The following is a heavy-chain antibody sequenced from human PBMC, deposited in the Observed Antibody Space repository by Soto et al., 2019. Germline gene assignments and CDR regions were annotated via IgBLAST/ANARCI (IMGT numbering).Heavy chain of an antibody. V-gene: IGHV3-53*01. CDR3: ASGDYCSGGSCYSFDY. CDR2: IYSDGST. D-gene: IGHD2-15*01. CDR1: GFTVSNNY. Sequence: GGSLRLSCTPSGFTVSNNYMNWVRQAPGKGLEWVSIIYSDGSTYYADYVKGRFTISRDNSKNTLYLQMNSLRAEDTAVYYCASGDYCSGGSCYSFDYWGQGTLVTVSS. J-gene: IGHJ4*02.